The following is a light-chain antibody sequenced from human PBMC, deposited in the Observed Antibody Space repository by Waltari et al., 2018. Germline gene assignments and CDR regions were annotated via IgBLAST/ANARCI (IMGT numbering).Light chain of an antibody. CDR1: QSISNY. V-gene: IGKV1-39*01. Sequence: DIQMTQSPSSLSASVGDRVTITCRASQSISNYLNWFQQKPGKAPKLLIYAESSLQRGVPSRFSGSGSGTDFTLTISSLHPEDCATYYCQQSYTTPLTFGLGTKVEIK. J-gene: IGKJ1*01. CDR3: QQSYTTPLT. CDR2: AES.